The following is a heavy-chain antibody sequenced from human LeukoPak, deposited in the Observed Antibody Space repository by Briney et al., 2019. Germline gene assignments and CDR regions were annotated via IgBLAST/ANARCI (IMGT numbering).Heavy chain of an antibody. V-gene: IGHV1-18*04. D-gene: IGHD3-10*01. CDR2: ISAYNGNT. CDR3: ARVTMVRGVIITSSRYFDY. CDR1: GYTFTGYH. J-gene: IGHJ4*02. Sequence: ASVKVSCKASGYTFTGYHMLWVRQAPGQGLEWMGWISAYNGNTNYAQKLQGRVTMTTDTSTSTAYMELRSLRSDDTAVYYCARVTMVRGVIITSSRYFDYWGQGTLVTVSS.